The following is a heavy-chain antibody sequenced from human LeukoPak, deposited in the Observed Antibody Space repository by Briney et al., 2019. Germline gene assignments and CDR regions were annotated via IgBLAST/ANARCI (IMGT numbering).Heavy chain of an antibody. D-gene: IGHD3-10*01. CDR3: AREYDPDRSGSYTLDY. V-gene: IGHV4-4*02. CDR1: GGSISSSNW. Sequence: SGTLSLTCAVSGGSISSSNWWSWVRQPPGKGLQWIGEIYHSGSTNYNPSLKSRVTISVDKSKNQFSLKLSSVTAADTAVYYCAREYDPDRSGSYTLDYWGQGTLVTVSS. J-gene: IGHJ4*02. CDR2: IYHSGST.